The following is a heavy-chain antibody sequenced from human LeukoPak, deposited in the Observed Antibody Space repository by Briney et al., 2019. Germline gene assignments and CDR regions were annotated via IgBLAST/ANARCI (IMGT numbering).Heavy chain of an antibody. CDR1: GYTFTGYY. J-gene: IGHJ3*02. Sequence: ASVKVSCKASGYTFTGYYMHWVRQAPGQGLEWMGWINPNSGGTNYAQKFQGRVTMTRDTSISTAYMELSSLRSEDTAVYYCARGDSWVMKGFDIWGQGTRVIVSS. CDR3: ARGDSWVMKGFDI. V-gene: IGHV1-2*02. D-gene: IGHD1-26*01. CDR2: INPNSGGT.